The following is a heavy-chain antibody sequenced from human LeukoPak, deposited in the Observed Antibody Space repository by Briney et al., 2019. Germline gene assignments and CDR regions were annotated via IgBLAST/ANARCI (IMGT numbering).Heavy chain of an antibody. CDR1: GFTVSSNY. CDR2: IYSGGST. D-gene: IGHD3-9*01. V-gene: IGHV3-53*04. Sequence: PGGSLRLSCAASGFTVSSNYMSWVRQAPGKGLEWVSVIYSGGSTYYADSVKGRFTISRHNSKNTLCLQMNSLRAEDTAVYYCARGYYDILTGYYPLGYWGQGTLVTVSS. CDR3: ARGYYDILTGYYPLGY. J-gene: IGHJ4*02.